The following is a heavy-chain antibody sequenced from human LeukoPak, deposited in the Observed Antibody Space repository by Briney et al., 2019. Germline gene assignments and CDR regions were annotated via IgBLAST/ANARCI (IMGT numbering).Heavy chain of an antibody. D-gene: IGHD4-17*01. Sequence: SETLSLTCTVSGGSISSSNYSWGWIRQPPGKGLERIGSIYYSGSTYYNPSLKSRVTMPVDTSKNQFSLKLSSVTAADTAVYYCARHTPTAFDIWGQGTMVTVSS. V-gene: IGHV4-39*01. CDR2: IYYSGST. J-gene: IGHJ3*02. CDR1: GGSISSSNYS. CDR3: ARHTPTAFDI.